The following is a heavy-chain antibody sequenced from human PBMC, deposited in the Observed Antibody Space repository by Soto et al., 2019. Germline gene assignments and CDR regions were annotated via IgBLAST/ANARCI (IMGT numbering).Heavy chain of an antibody. Sequence: GGSLRLSCAASGFTFSSYGMHWVRQAPGKGLEWVAVIWYDGSNKYYADSVKGRFTISRDNSKNTLYLQMNSLKAEDTAVYYCARDTPAGAARVYYYYYGMDVWGQGTTVTVSS. CDR2: IWYDGSNK. CDR3: ARDTPAGAARVYYYYYGMDV. CDR1: GFTFSSYG. D-gene: IGHD6-13*01. J-gene: IGHJ6*02. V-gene: IGHV3-33*01.